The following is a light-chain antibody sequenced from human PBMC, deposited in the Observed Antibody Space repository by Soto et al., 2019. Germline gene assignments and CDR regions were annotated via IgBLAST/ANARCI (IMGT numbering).Light chain of an antibody. V-gene: IGKV3-20*01. CDR3: QQCGNSPYT. CDR2: GAS. Sequence: EIVLTQSPGTLSLSPGERATLSCRASQSVSSSYLAWYQQKPGQTPRLLIYGASSRATGIPDRFSGSGSGTDFPLTISRLEREDFAVYYCQQCGNSPYTLGQGTKLDIK. J-gene: IGKJ2*01. CDR1: QSVSSSY.